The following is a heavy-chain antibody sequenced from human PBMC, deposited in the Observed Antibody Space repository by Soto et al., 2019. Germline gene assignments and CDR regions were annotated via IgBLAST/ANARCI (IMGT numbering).Heavy chain of an antibody. V-gene: IGHV1-2*02. D-gene: IGHD3-10*01. Sequence: ASVKVSCKASGYTFTGYYMHWVRQAPGQGLEWMGWINPNSGGTNYAQKFQGRVTMTGDTSISTAYMELSRLRSDDTAVYYCARMVVRGPPTGHNWFDPWGQGTLVTVSS. CDR1: GYTFTGYY. CDR2: INPNSGGT. CDR3: ARMVVRGPPTGHNWFDP. J-gene: IGHJ5*02.